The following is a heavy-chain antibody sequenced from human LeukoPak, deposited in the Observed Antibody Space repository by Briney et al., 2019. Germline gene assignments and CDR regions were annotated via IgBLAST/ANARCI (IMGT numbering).Heavy chain of an antibody. CDR1: GFTFSSYA. D-gene: IGHD3-10*01. CDR3: VASGSDY. Sequence: GGSLRLSCAASGFTFSSYAMSSARQGPGKGREWVSTISSSGGSTYYADSVKGRFAISRDNPKNTLYLQMNSLRAEDTAVYYCVASGSDYWGQGNLVTVSS. V-gene: IGHV3-23*01. J-gene: IGHJ4*02. CDR2: ISSSGGST.